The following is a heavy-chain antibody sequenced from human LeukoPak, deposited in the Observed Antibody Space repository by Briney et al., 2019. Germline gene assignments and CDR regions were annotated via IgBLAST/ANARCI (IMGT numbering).Heavy chain of an antibody. J-gene: IGHJ4*02. V-gene: IGHV3-7*01. CDR2: INQDGSEK. D-gene: IGHD2-2*01. Sequence: GGSLRLSCAASGFTFSSYWMSWVRQAPGQGLEWVANINQDGSEKYYLDSAKGRFTISRDNARNSLYLQVNSLRAEDTAVYYCARGETSGYSSTRHFWGGNYYFDYWGQGTLVTVSS. CDR1: GFTFSSYW. CDR3: ARGETSGYSSTRHFWGGNYYFDY.